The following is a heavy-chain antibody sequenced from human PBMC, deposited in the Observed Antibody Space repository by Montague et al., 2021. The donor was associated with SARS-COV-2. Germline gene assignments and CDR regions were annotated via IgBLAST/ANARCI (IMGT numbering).Heavy chain of an antibody. CDR1: GYTFTSYD. Sequence: QSGAEVKKPGESLKISCKASGYTFTSYDINWVRQATGQGLEWMGWMNPNSGNTGYAQKFQGRVTMTRNTSISTAYMELSSLRSEDTAVYYCARAISRRYFDWLLSYYYGMDVWGQGTTVTVSS. J-gene: IGHJ6*02. V-gene: IGHV1-8*02. CDR3: ARAISRRYFDWLLSYYYGMDV. CDR2: MNPNSGNT. D-gene: IGHD3-9*01.